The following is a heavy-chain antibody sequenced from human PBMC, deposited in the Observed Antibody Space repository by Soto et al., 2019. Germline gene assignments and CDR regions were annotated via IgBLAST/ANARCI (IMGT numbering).Heavy chain of an antibody. CDR2: INPSGGST. J-gene: IGHJ4*02. D-gene: IGHD2-15*01. CDR1: GYTFTSYY. CDR3: ARLTSAATPQD. V-gene: IGHV1-46*03. Sequence: ASVKVSCKASGYTFTSYYMHWVRQAPGQGLEWMGIINPSGGSTSYAQKFQGRVTMTRDTSTTTVYMELSSLRSEDTAVYYCARLTSAATPQDWGQGTLVTVSS.